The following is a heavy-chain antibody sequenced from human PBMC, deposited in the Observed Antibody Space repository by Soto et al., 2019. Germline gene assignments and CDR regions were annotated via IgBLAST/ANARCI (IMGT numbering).Heavy chain of an antibody. J-gene: IGHJ4*02. CDR2: IKSKTDGGTT. Sequence: GGSLRLSCAASGFTFSNAWMSWVRQAPGKGLEWVGRIKSKTDGGTTDCAAPVKGRFTISRDDSKNTLYLQMNSLRAEDTAVYYCARGSNHFDYWGQGTLVTVSS. D-gene: IGHD4-4*01. V-gene: IGHV3-15*05. CDR1: GFTFSNAW. CDR3: ARGSNHFDY.